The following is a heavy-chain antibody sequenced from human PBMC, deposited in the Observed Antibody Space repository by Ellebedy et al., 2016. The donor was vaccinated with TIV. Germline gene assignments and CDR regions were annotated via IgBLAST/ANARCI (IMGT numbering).Heavy chain of an antibody. D-gene: IGHD1-14*01. CDR3: ATSLTLNPIDY. J-gene: IGHJ4*02. Sequence: ASVKVSCKASVYTFTSYGIIRVRHPPGQRLEWKGWIRPYNGNTNYAQKCQGRVTMTTDTSTSTAYMELRSLRSDDTAVYYCATSLTLNPIDYWGPGTLVTVSS. CDR1: VYTFTSYG. V-gene: IGHV1-18*04. CDR2: IRPYNGNT.